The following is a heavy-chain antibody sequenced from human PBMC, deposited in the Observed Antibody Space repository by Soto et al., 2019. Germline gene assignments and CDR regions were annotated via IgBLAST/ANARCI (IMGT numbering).Heavy chain of an antibody. V-gene: IGHV1-18*01. Sequence: ASVKVSCKASGYTFTSYGISWVRQAPGQGLEWMGWISAYNGNTNYAQKLQGRVTMTTDTSTSTAYMELRSLRSDDTAMYYCARDYSSGWYFDYWGQGTLVTVSS. CDR3: ARDYSSGWYFDY. D-gene: IGHD6-19*01. CDR2: ISAYNGNT. CDR1: GYTFTSYG. J-gene: IGHJ4*02.